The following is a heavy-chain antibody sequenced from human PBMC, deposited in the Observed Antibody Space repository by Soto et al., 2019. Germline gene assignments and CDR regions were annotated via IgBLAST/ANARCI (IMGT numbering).Heavy chain of an antibody. CDR1: GFTFSTHA. V-gene: IGHV3-30-3*01. J-gene: IGHJ4*02. CDR2: ISYDGTKI. D-gene: IGHD4-17*01. CDR3: ARESYGDLYFDF. Sequence: GGSLRLSCAASGFTFSTHAMHWVRQAPGKGLEWLAVISYDGTKIYYVDSVKGRFTISRDNSKNTLYLQLNSLGADDTALYYCARESYGDLYFDFWGQGTLVTVSS.